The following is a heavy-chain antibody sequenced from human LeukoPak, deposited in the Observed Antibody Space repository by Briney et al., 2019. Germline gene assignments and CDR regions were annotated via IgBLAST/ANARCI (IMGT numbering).Heavy chain of an antibody. V-gene: IGHV3-21*01. D-gene: IGHD1-26*01. CDR3: AKDLESGSYYLGLDY. CDR1: GFTFSSYG. Sequence: PGGSLRLSCAASGFTFSSYGMHWVRQAPGKGLEWVSSISSSSSYIYYADSVKGRFTISRDNAKNSLYLQMNSLRAEDTAVYYCAKDLESGSYYLGLDYWGQGTLVTVSS. J-gene: IGHJ4*02. CDR2: ISSSSSYI.